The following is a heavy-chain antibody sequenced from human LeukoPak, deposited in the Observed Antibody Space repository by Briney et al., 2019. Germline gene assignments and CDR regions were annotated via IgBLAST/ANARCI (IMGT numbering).Heavy chain of an antibody. J-gene: IGHJ5*01. D-gene: IGHD6-25*01. CDR1: GFTVSSNY. Sequence: GGSLRLSCAASGFTVSSNYMSWVRQAPGKGLEWVSVIYSGGSTYYADSVKGRFTISRDNSKNTLYLQMNSLRAEDTAVYYCARRQAAAVNWFDSWGQGTLVTVSS. CDR2: IYSGGST. V-gene: IGHV3-66*04. CDR3: ARRQAAAVNWFDS.